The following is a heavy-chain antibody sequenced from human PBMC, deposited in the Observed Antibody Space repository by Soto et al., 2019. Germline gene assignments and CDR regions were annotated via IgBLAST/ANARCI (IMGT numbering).Heavy chain of an antibody. CDR1: GGSISSSSYF. Sequence: SETLSLTCTVSGGSISSSSYFWGWIRQPPGKGLEWIGSIYYSGSTYYNPSLKSRVTVSVDTSKNQFSLKLSSVTAADTAVYYCARLSGGWPNSFDYWGQRTLVIVSS. CDR3: ARLSGGWPNSFDY. D-gene: IGHD6-19*01. J-gene: IGHJ4*02. CDR2: IYYSGST. V-gene: IGHV4-39*07.